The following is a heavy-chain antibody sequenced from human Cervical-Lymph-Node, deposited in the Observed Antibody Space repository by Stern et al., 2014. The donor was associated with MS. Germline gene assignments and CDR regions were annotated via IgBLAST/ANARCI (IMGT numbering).Heavy chain of an antibody. CDR2: INSEGTST. Sequence: EVQLVESGGGLVQPGGSLRLSCAASGFTFSSNWLHWVRQVPGKGLVWVSRINSEGTSTNYADSVEGRFTISRDNAQNTLYLQMNSLKGEDTGLYYCAVAKFGRNGLDVWGLGTTVTVSS. CDR3: AVAKFGRNGLDV. J-gene: IGHJ6*02. CDR1: GFTFSSNW. V-gene: IGHV3-74*01. D-gene: IGHD2-15*01.